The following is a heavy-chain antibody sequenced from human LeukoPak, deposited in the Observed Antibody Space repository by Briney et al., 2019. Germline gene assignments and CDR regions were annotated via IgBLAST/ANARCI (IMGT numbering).Heavy chain of an antibody. CDR3: ARDTPIQDSSSHDY. V-gene: IGHV3-23*01. D-gene: IGHD6-13*01. J-gene: IGHJ4*02. Sequence: GGSLRLSCAASGFTFSSYAMSWVRQAPGKGLEWVSSISGNGASTYYADSVKGRFTISRDNAKNSLYLQMNSLRAEDTAVYYCARDTPIQDSSSHDYWGQGALVTVSS. CDR2: ISGNGAST. CDR1: GFTFSSYA.